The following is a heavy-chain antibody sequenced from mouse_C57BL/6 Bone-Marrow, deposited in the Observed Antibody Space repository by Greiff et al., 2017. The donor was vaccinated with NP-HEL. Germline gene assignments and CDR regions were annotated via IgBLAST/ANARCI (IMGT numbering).Heavy chain of an antibody. V-gene: IGHV2-2*01. CDR1: GFSLTSYG. J-gene: IGHJ4*01. CDR3: ARKGEGLEYYYAMDY. CDR2: IWSGGST. D-gene: IGHD3-3*01. Sequence: VQLKESGPGLVQPSQSLSITCTVSGFSLTSYGVHWVRQSPGKGLEWLGVIWSGGSTDYNAAFISRLSISKDNSKSQVFFKMNSLQADDTAIYYCARKGEGLEYYYAMDYWGQGTSVTVSS.